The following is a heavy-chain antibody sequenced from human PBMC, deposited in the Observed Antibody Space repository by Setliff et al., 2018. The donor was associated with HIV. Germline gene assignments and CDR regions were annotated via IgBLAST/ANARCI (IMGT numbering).Heavy chain of an antibody. CDR1: GYSVSSGYY. D-gene: IGHD3-10*01. V-gene: IGHV4-38-2*01. J-gene: IGHJ4*02. CDR2: IYYSGST. Sequence: SETLSLTCAVSGYSVSSGYYWGWIRQPPGKGLEWIASIYYSGSTYYAPSLKSRVTISVDTSKNQFSLKLSSVTAADTAVYYCARPALGIGGGSRFDNWGQGTRVTVS. CDR3: ARPALGIGGGSRFDN.